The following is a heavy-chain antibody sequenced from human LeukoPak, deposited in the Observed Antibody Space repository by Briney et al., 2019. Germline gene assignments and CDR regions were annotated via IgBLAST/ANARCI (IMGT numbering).Heavy chain of an antibody. CDR2: ISSSSSYI. Sequence: GGSLRLSCAASGFTFSSYSMNWVRQAPGKGLGWVSSISSSSSYIYYADSVKGRFTISRDNAKNSLYLQMNSLRAEDTAVYYCARELGHSGYGPSPPGSDYWGQGTLVTVSS. D-gene: IGHD5-12*01. CDR1: GFTFSSYS. V-gene: IGHV3-21*01. CDR3: ARELGHSGYGPSPPGSDY. J-gene: IGHJ4*02.